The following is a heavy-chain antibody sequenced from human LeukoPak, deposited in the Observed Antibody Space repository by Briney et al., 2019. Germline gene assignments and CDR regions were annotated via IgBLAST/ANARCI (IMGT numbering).Heavy chain of an antibody. V-gene: IGHV3-30*04. CDR3: ARDRYGDYGDFDY. Sequence: GGSLRLCCAASGFTFSSYAMHWVRQAPGKGLEWVAVISYDGSNKYYADSVKGRFTISRDNSKNTLYLQMNSLRAEDTAVYYCARDRYGDYGDFDYWGQGTLVTVSS. CDR2: ISYDGSNK. J-gene: IGHJ4*02. D-gene: IGHD4-17*01. CDR1: GFTFSSYA.